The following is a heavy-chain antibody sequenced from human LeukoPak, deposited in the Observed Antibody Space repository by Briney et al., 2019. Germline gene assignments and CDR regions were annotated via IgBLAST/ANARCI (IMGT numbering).Heavy chain of an antibody. CDR2: IYNSGST. CDR3: ARGGCTSTACYPYGMDV. CDR1: GGSISSYY. V-gene: IGHV4-59*08. Sequence: PSETLSLTCTVSGGSISSYYWSWIRQPPGKGLEWIGYIYNSGSTNYNPSLKSRVTISVDTSKNQFSLKVSSVTAADTAVYYCARGGCTSTACYPYGMDVWGQGTTVTVSS. J-gene: IGHJ6*02. D-gene: IGHD2-2*01.